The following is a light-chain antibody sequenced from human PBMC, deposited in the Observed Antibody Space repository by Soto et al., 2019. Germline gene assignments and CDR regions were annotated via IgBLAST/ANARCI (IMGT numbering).Light chain of an antibody. CDR2: DAS. J-gene: IGKJ5*01. V-gene: IGKV3-11*01. CDR1: QSISSD. Sequence: EIVLTQSPGILSLSPGERATLACRASQSISSDHLAWYQQKPGQAPRLLIYDASNRATGIPARFSGSGSGTDFTLTISSLEPEDFAVYYCQQRSNWPTFGQGTRLEIK. CDR3: QQRSNWPT.